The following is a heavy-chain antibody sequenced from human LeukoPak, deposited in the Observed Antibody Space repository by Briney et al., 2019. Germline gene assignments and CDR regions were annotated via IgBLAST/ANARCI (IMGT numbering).Heavy chain of an antibody. V-gene: IGHV3-23*01. CDR1: GFTFSSYA. CDR2: ISGSNT. D-gene: IGHD4-17*01. CDR3: AKGRGTTVTSAADY. J-gene: IGHJ4*02. Sequence: GGSLRLSRAASGFTFSSYAMSWVRHAPGKGLGWVSSISGSNTYYADSVKDRFTISRDNSKNTLSLQMNSLRAEDTAVYYCAKGRGTTVTSAADYWGQGTLVTVSS.